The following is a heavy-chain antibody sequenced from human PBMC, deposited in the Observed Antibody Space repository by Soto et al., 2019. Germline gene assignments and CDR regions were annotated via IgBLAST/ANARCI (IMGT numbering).Heavy chain of an antibody. CDR3: ARLPELRYFDWLSALSYFDY. V-gene: IGHV4-39*01. CDR1: GDSISSSSYY. Sequence: SETLSLTCIVSGDSISSSSYYWGWIRQPPGKGLEWIGSIYYSGSTYYNPSLKSRVTISVDTSTNQFSLKLSSVTAADTAMYYCARLPELRYFDWLSALSYFDYWGQGTLVT. D-gene: IGHD3-9*01. CDR2: IYYSGST. J-gene: IGHJ4*02.